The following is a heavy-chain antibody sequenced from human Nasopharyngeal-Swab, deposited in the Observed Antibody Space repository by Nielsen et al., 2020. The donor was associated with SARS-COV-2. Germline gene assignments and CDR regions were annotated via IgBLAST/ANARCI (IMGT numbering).Heavy chain of an antibody. CDR2: ISYDGSNK. CDR1: GFTFSSYG. Sequence: GESLKISCAASGFTFSSYGMHWVRQAPGKGLEWVAVISYDGSNKYYADSVKGRFTISRDNSKNTLYLQMNSLRAEDTAVYYCAKGYSSSWFPFDYWGQGTLVTVSS. D-gene: IGHD6-13*01. V-gene: IGHV3-30*18. CDR3: AKGYSSSWFPFDY. J-gene: IGHJ4*02.